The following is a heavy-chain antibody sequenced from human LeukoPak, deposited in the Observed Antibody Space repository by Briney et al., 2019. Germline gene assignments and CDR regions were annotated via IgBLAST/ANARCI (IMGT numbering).Heavy chain of an antibody. CDR3: ARDSSFYEGGDY. J-gene: IGHJ4*02. Sequence: PGGSLRLSCAASGFTFSSYAMHWVRQAPGKGLEYVSTISSNGGSTYYANSVKGRFTISRDNSKNTLYLQMGSLRAEDMAVYYCARDSSFYEGGDYWGQGTLVTVSS. CDR2: ISSNGGST. CDR1: GFTFSSYA. D-gene: IGHD3-3*01. V-gene: IGHV3-64*01.